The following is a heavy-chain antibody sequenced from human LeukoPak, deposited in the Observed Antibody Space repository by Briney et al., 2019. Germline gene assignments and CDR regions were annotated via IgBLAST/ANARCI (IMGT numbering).Heavy chain of an antibody. J-gene: IGHJ4*02. CDR2: INHSGST. Sequence: KTSETLSLTCAVYGGSFGGYYWSWIRQPPGKGLEWIGEINHSGSTNYNPSLKSRVTISVDTSKNQFSLKLSSVTAADTAVYYCARFTSRRDGVDYWGQGTLVTVSS. CDR1: GGSFGGYY. D-gene: IGHD2-2*01. V-gene: IGHV4-34*01. CDR3: ARFTSRRDGVDY.